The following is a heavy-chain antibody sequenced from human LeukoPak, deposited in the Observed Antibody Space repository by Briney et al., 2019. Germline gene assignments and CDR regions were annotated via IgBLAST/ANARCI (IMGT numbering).Heavy chain of an antibody. CDR1: GGSISNRSYN. Sequence: SETLSLTCTVSGGSISNRSYNWGWIRQPPGQGLEWIGTMYYTGSTYYNPSLKSRVTISVDTSKNQFSLKLTSVTAADTAVYYCAINYYDSSGYLQYFDYWGQGALVTVSS. J-gene: IGHJ4*02. CDR2: MYYTGST. V-gene: IGHV4-39*01. D-gene: IGHD3-22*01. CDR3: AINYYDSSGYLQYFDY.